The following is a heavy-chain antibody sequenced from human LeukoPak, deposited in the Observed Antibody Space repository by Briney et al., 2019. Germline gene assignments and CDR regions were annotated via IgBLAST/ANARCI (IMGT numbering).Heavy chain of an antibody. J-gene: IGHJ4*02. D-gene: IGHD1-26*01. V-gene: IGHV3-7*03. CDR2: IKHDGSEK. CDR1: GFTFSSYW. CDR3: ARDPSGYSGVDY. Sequence: GGSLRLSCVASGFTFSSYWMTWVRQAPGEGLEWVANIKHDGSEKKYVDSVKGRFTISRDNAKNSLYLQMNSLRAEDTAVYYCARDPSGYSGVDYWGQGTLVTVSS.